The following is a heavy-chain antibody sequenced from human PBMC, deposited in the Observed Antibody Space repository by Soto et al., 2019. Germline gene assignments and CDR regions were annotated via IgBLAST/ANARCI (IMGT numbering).Heavy chain of an antibody. CDR3: ARGSGSYYNDYYYYGMDV. CDR2: IYPGDSDT. Sequence: GGSLKISCKGSGYSFTSYWIGWVRQMPGKGLEWMGIIYPGDSDTRYSPSFQGQVTISADKSISTAYLQWSSLKASDTAMYYCARGSGSYYNDYYYYGMDVWGQGTTVTVSS. J-gene: IGHJ6*02. CDR1: GYSFTSYW. D-gene: IGHD3-10*01. V-gene: IGHV5-51*01.